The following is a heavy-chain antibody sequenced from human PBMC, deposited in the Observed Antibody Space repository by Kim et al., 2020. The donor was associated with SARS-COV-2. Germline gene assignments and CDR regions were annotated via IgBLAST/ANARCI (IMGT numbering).Heavy chain of an antibody. CDR2: LYYSGST. CDR3: ARVYSPYYFYY. V-gene: IGHV4-59*01. Sequence: LETLSLTCTVSGGSISSYYWSWIRQPPGKGLEWIGYLYYSGSTNYNPSLKSRVTISVDTSKNQFSLKLSSVTAADTAVYYCARVYSPYYFYYWGQGTRV. CDR1: GGSISSYY. D-gene: IGHD2-21*01. J-gene: IGHJ4*02.